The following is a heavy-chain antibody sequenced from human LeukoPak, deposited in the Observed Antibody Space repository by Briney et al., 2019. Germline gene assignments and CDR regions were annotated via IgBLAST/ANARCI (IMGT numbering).Heavy chain of an antibody. Sequence: GGSLRLSCVASGFTFSNYDMHWVRQATGKGLEWISAIDPAGNTWYSDSVKGRFTISRENAKSSLFLQMNSLRAADTAVNYCVREPAYTGTWWYPDLWGRGTLVAVSS. D-gene: IGHD3-16*01. J-gene: IGHJ2*01. CDR3: VREPAYTGTWWYPDL. CDR2: IDPAGNT. CDR1: GFTFSNYD. V-gene: IGHV3-13*01.